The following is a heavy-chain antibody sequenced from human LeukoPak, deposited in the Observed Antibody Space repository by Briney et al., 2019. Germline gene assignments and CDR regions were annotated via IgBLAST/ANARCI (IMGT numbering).Heavy chain of an antibody. J-gene: IGHJ2*01. CDR1: GYTFTSYY. Sequence: ASVKVSCKASGYTFTSYYMHWVRQAPGQGLEWMGWINPNSGGTNYAQKFQGWVTMTRDTSISTAYMELSRLRSDDTAVYYCARVSMVRGVPPYWYFDLWGRGTLVTVSS. D-gene: IGHD3-10*01. CDR2: INPNSGGT. CDR3: ARVSMVRGVPPYWYFDL. V-gene: IGHV1-2*04.